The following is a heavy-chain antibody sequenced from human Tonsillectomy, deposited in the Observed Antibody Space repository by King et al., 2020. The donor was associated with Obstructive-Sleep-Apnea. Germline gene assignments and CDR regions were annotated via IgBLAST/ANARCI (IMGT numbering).Heavy chain of an antibody. V-gene: IGHV3-30*04. Sequence: QLVQSGGGVVQPGRSLRLSCAASGFTFSSYAMHWVRQAPGKGLEWVAVISFDGSNKYYADSVKGRFTISSDNSKNTLYLQMNSLRAEDTAVYYCARLGRAAAGTWLYYFDYWGQGTLVTVSS. J-gene: IGHJ4*02. CDR2: ISFDGSNK. CDR1: GFTFSSYA. CDR3: ARLGRAAAGTWLYYFDY. D-gene: IGHD6-13*01.